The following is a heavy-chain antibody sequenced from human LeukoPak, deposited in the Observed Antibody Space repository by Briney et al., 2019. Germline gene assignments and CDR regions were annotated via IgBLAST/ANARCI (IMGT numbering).Heavy chain of an antibody. D-gene: IGHD3-22*01. CDR3: ARSPASVGGPGSYYDSRGYYYGPDY. J-gene: IGHJ4*02. V-gene: IGHV1-18*01. Sequence: ASVKVSCKASGYTFTSYVISWVRQAPGQGLEWMGWISAYNGNTNYAQKLQGRVTMTTDTSTSTAYMELRSLRSDDTAVYYCARSPASVGGPGSYYDSRGYYYGPDYWGQGTLVTASS. CDR1: GYTFTSYV. CDR2: ISAYNGNT.